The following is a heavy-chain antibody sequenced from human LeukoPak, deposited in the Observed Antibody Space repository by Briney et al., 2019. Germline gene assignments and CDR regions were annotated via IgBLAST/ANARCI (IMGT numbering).Heavy chain of an antibody. CDR2: IYASGST. V-gene: IGHV4-61*02. CDR1: GGSISSGGNY. Sequence: SETLSLTCAVSGGSISSGGNYWGWIRQPAGKGLEYIGRIYASGSTNYNPSLKSRVTISVDTSKNQFSLKLSSVTAADTAVYYCARDQPGIAVAGPLDYWGQGTLVTVSS. CDR3: ARDQPGIAVAGPLDY. J-gene: IGHJ4*02. D-gene: IGHD6-19*01.